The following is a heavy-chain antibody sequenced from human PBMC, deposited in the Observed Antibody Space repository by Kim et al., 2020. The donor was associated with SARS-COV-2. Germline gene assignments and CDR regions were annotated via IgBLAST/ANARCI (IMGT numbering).Heavy chain of an antibody. J-gene: IGHJ6*03. Sequence: KGRFTNSRDNSKNTLYLQMNSLRAEDTAVYYCAKDLFVVVPAATDYYMDVWGKGTTVTVSS. D-gene: IGHD2-2*01. CDR3: AKDLFVVVPAATDYYMDV. V-gene: IGHV3-23*01.